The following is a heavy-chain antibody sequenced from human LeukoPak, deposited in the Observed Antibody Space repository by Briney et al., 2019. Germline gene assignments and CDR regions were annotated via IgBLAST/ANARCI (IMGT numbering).Heavy chain of an antibody. CDR3: ARGPRITIFGVVTKNFDY. CDR1: GGSFSGYY. D-gene: IGHD3-3*01. V-gene: IGHV4-34*01. CDR2: FNHSGST. Sequence: SETLSLTCAVYGGSFSGYYWSWIRQPPGKGLEWIGEFNHSGSTNYNPSLKSRVTISVDTSKNQFSLKLSSVTAADTAVYYCARGPRITIFGVVTKNFDYWGQGTLVTASS. J-gene: IGHJ4*02.